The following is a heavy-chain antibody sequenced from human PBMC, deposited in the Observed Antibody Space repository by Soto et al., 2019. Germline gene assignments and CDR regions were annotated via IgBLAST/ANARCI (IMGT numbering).Heavy chain of an antibody. CDR2: IWLSGST. Sequence: QLQLQESGSGLVKPSQTLSLTCGVSGGSVSGGGYSWSWIRQPPGKSLEWIGYIWLSGSTYYNPSLKSRVTISIDRSKNQFSLRLSSVTAADTAVYYCARGGDYFDYWGQGTLVTVSS. V-gene: IGHV4-30-2*01. J-gene: IGHJ4*02. CDR1: GGSVSGGGYS. CDR3: ARGGDYFDY.